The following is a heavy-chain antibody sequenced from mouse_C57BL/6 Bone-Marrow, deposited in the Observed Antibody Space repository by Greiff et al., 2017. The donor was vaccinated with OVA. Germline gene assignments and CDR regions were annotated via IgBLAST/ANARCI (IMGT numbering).Heavy chain of an antibody. Sequence: EVQLQESGAELVRPGASVKLSCTASGFNIKDDYMHWVKQRPEQGLEWIGWIDPENGDTEYASKFQGKATITADTSSNTAYLQLSRLTSEDTAVYYRTPYYGSSYPAWFAYWGQGTLVTVSA. CDR1: GFNIKDDY. CDR3: TPYYGSSYPAWFAY. CDR2: IDPENGDT. V-gene: IGHV14-4*01. D-gene: IGHD1-1*01. J-gene: IGHJ3*01.